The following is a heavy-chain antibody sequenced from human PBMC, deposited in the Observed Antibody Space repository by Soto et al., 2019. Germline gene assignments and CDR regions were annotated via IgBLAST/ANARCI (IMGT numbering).Heavy chain of an antibody. Sequence: QVQLVESGGGVVQPGRSLRLSCAASGFTFRNYAMHWVRQAPGKGLEWVAVISYDGSNKYYADSVKGRFTISRDNSKNTLCLQMNSLGSEDTAVYYCARGGGYDFWSGYPFDYWGQGTLVTVSS. CDR1: GFTFRNYA. CDR3: ARGGGYDFWSGYPFDY. J-gene: IGHJ4*02. D-gene: IGHD3-3*01. CDR2: ISYDGSNK. V-gene: IGHV3-30-3*01.